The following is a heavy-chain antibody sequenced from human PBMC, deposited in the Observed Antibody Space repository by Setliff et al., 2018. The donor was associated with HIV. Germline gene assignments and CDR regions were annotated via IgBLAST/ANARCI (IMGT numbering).Heavy chain of an antibody. J-gene: IGHJ4*02. V-gene: IGHV1-58*01. Sequence: EASVKVSCKASGFTFTGSAVQWMRQARGQRPEWIGWIVVGSGKTEYAQKFQERVTITRDMSTSTAYMGLRSLRYDDTAVYYCVADGHGSGWRSNYWGQGTLVTVSS. CDR2: IVVGSGKT. D-gene: IGHD6-19*01. CDR1: GFTFTGSA. CDR3: VADGHGSGWRSNY.